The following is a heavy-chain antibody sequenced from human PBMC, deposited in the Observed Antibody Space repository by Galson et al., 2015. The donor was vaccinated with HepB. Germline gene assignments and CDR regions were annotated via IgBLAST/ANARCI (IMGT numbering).Heavy chain of an antibody. D-gene: IGHD2/OR15-2a*01. J-gene: IGHJ4*02. CDR1: GYTFPSYG. CDR3: ARFNFYNHSAYLDY. CDR2: INGYNANT. V-gene: IGHV1-18*01. Sequence: SVKVSCKASGYTFPSYGISWVRQAPGQGLEWMGWINGYNANTNYAQKFRGRVTMTTDTSTNTAYMELRSLRSDDTAVYFCARFNFYNHSAYLDYWGQGTLVTVSS.